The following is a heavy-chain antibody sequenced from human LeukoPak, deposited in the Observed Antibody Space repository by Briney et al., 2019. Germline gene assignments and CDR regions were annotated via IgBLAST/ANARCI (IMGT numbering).Heavy chain of an antibody. CDR2: VSGSCGST. Sequence: GGSLRLSCEASGFTFSSYAMSWVRQAPGKGLEWVSAVSGSCGSTDYADSVKGRFTISRDNSMSTLYLQMNGLRAEDTAIYYCAKVRPMYGDYSRSLHYWGQGTLVTVSS. D-gene: IGHD4-17*01. V-gene: IGHV3-23*01. CDR1: GFTFSSYA. CDR3: AKVRPMYGDYSRSLHY. J-gene: IGHJ4*02.